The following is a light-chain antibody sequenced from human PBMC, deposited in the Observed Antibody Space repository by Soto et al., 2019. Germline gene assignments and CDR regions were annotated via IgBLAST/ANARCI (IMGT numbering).Light chain of an antibody. J-gene: IGLJ1*01. CDR2: EVS. CDR3: SSKRGRNSYV. V-gene: IGLV2-8*01. Sequence: QSVLTQPPPAPGSPGQSVTISCTGTSSDVGAYNYVSWYQQHPGKAPKLMIYEVSKRPSGVPDRFSGSKSGNTASLTVSGLQTEDEADYYCSSKRGRNSYVFGTGTKVTVL. CDR1: SSDVGAYNY.